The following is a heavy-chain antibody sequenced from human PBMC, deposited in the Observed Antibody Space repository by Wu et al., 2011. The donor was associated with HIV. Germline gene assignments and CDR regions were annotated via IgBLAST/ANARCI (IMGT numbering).Heavy chain of an antibody. D-gene: IGHD2-21*02. CDR1: GYTFTSYY. CDR3: ARERCPSNKDCFGTFDI. Sequence: QVQLVQSGAEVKKPGASVKVSCKASGYTFTSYYIHWVRQAPGQGLEWMGWINPNFGGTNYAQKFQGRVTMTRDTSISTVYLQLSGLRSDDTAVYYCARERCPSNKDCFGTFDIWGQGTKVTVSS. CDR2: INPNFGGT. J-gene: IGHJ3*02. V-gene: IGHV1-2*02.